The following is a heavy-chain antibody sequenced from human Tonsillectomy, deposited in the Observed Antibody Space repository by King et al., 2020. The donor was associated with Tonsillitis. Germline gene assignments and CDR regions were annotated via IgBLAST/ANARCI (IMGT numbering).Heavy chain of an antibody. V-gene: IGHV3-9*01. D-gene: IGHD1-26*01. CDR1: GFTFDDYA. Sequence: VQLVESGGGLVQPGRSLRLSCAASGFTFDDYAMHWVRQAPGKGLEWVLGISWNSGRICYADSVKGRFTISRDNAKNSLYLQMNSLAAEDTALYYCAKAMGVEATGDACDSWGPGTMVTVSS. J-gene: IGHJ3*02. CDR3: AKAMGVEATGDACDS. CDR2: ISWNSGRI.